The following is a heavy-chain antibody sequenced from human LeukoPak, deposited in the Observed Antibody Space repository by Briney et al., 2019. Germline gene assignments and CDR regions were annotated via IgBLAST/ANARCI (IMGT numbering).Heavy chain of an antibody. Sequence: SETLSLTCTVSGGSISSGGYYWSWIRQHPGKGLEWIGYIYYSGSTYYNPSLKSRVTISVGTSKNQFSLKLSSVTAADTAVYYCARDGTTSFDYWGQGTLVTVSS. J-gene: IGHJ4*02. V-gene: IGHV4-31*03. D-gene: IGHD1-7*01. CDR3: ARDGTTSFDY. CDR1: GGSISSGGYY. CDR2: IYYSGST.